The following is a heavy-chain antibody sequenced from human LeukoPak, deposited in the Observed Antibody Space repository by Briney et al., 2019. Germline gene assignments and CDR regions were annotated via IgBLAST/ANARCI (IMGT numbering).Heavy chain of an antibody. Sequence: SETLSLTCTVSGGSISSSSYYWGWIRQPPGKGLEWIGSIYYSGSTYYNPSLKSRVTISVDTSKNQFSLKLSSVTAADTAVYYCARGAYGDSPVRAFDIWGQGTMVTVSS. CDR1: GGSISSSSYY. V-gene: IGHV4-39*07. CDR2: IYYSGST. CDR3: ARGAYGDSPVRAFDI. D-gene: IGHD4-17*01. J-gene: IGHJ3*02.